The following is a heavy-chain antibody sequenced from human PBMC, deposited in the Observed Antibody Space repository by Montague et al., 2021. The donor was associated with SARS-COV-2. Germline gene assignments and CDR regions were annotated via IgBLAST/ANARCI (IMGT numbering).Heavy chain of an antibody. V-gene: IGHV4-59*01. Sequence: SETLSLTCTISGGSISGSYWSWIRQPPGKGLEWIGCLYYSGSANYNPSLRSRVAISADTSKNLFSLKLNSVTAADTAVYYCARESIVVVPAEIYYYGMDVWGQGTTVTVSS. CDR3: ARESIVVVPAEIYYYGMDV. CDR2: LYYSGSA. D-gene: IGHD2-2*01. CDR1: GGSISGSY. J-gene: IGHJ6*02.